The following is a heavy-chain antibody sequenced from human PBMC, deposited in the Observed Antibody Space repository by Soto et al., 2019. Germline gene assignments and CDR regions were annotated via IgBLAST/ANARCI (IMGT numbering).Heavy chain of an antibody. CDR2: ISYDGSNK. J-gene: IGHJ6*02. CDR3: ARQLAQRSDYSVIDV. V-gene: IGHV3-30*03. D-gene: IGHD5-18*01. Sequence: QVQLVESGGRVVQPGRSLRLSCAASGFTFSSYGMHWVRQAPGKGLELVAGISYDGSNKYYADSVKGRLTISRDNSKNTLYLQMNSLKAENTAVYYCARQLAQRSDYSVIDVWGQGTTVTVSS. CDR1: GFTFSSYG.